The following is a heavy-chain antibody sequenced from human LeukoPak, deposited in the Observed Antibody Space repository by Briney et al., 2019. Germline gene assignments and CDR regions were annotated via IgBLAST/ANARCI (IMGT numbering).Heavy chain of an antibody. CDR1: GYTFTGYY. CDR3: ASAAVDYYYYGMDV. V-gene: IGHV1-69*13. CDR2: IIPIFGTA. J-gene: IGHJ6*02. Sequence: ASVKVSCKASGYTFTGYYMHWVRQAPGQGLEWMGGIIPIFGTANYAQKFQGRVTITADESTSTAYMELSSLRSEDTAVYYCASAAVDYYYYGMDVWGQGTTVTVSS. D-gene: IGHD6-13*01.